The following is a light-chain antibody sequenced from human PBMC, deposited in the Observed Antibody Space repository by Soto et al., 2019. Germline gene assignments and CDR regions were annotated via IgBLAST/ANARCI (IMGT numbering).Light chain of an antibody. CDR3: SSYTSSSTVV. Sequence: QSALTQPASVSGSPGQSITISCTGTSSGVGGYNYVSWYRQHPGKAPKLMIFEVSNRPSGVSNRFSGSKSANTASLTISGLQAEDEADYYCSSYTSSSTVVFGGGTKVTVL. J-gene: IGLJ2*01. V-gene: IGLV2-14*01. CDR2: EVS. CDR1: SSGVGGYNY.